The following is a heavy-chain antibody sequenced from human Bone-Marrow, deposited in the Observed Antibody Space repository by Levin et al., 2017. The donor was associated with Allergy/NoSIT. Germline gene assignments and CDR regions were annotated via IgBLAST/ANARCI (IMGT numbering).Heavy chain of an antibody. CDR1: GGSISSGGHY. CDR3: ARQGRDTGNYQAFFDM. Sequence: KSSETLSLTCAVSGGSISSGGHYWSWIRQHPGKGLEWIGYIFYSGNTHYNPSLKSRVSISVDTSENQLSLKLSSVTAADTAVYYCARQGRDTGNYQAFFDMWGQGTMVTVSS. J-gene: IGHJ3*02. V-gene: IGHV4-31*11. CDR2: IFYSGNT. D-gene: IGHD1-26*01.